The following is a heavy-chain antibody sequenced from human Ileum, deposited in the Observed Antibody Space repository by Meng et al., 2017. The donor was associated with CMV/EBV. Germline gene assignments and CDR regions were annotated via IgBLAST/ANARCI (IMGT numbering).Heavy chain of an antibody. J-gene: IGHJ6*02. CDR3: ARAPANLRAPGLDV. CDR2: IYAGDSDI. Sequence: GESLKISCKGSGYNFPTYWIAWVRQMPGKGLEWMGIIYAGDSDIRYSPSFQGQVTISVDKSISTAYPQWSSLKASDTATYYCARAPANLRAPGLDVWGQGTTVTVSS. V-gene: IGHV5-51*01. CDR1: GYNFPTYW.